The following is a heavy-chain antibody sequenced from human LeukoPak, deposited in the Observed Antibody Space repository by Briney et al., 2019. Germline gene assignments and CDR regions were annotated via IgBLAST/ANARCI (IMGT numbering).Heavy chain of an antibody. Sequence: GGSLRLSCAASGFTFSTYGMHWVRQAPGKGLEWVAVVSNDGNNKFYADSVKGRFTISRDNSKNTLYLQMNSLRVEDTAVYYCAKDRLNYGLDYWGQGTLVTVSS. CDR1: GFTFSTYG. J-gene: IGHJ4*02. D-gene: IGHD3-10*01. V-gene: IGHV3-30*18. CDR2: VSNDGNNK. CDR3: AKDRLNYGLDY.